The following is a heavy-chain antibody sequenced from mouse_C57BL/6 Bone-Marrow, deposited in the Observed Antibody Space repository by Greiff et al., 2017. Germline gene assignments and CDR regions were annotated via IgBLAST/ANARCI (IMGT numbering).Heavy chain of an antibody. V-gene: IGHV1-80*01. CDR2: IYPGDGDT. D-gene: IGHD1-1*01. CDR1: GYAFSSYW. CDR3: AAITTVVEGGYFDV. Sequence: VKLMESGAELVKPGASVKISCKASGYAFSSYWMNWVQQRPGKGLEWIGQIYPGDGDTNYNGKFKGKATLTADKSSSTAYMQLSSLTSEDSAVYFCAAITTVVEGGYFDVWGTGTTVTVSS. J-gene: IGHJ1*03.